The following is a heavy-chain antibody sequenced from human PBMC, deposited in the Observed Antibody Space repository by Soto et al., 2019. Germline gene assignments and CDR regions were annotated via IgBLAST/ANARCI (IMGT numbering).Heavy chain of an antibody. CDR2: ISRSGTTI. J-gene: IGHJ4*02. CDR3: ARASSAYDIDY. D-gene: IGHD5-12*01. CDR1: GFTFSSYS. Sequence: DVQLVESGGGLVQPGGSLRLSCAPSGFTFSSYSMNWVRQAPGKGLEWVSFISRSGTTIYYADSVKGRFTISRDNAKNSLYLKMNSLRVDDTAVYYCARASSAYDIDYWGQGTLVTVSS. V-gene: IGHV3-48*01.